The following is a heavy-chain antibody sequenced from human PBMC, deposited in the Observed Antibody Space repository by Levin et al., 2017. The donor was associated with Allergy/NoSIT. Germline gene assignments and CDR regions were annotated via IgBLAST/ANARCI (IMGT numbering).Heavy chain of an antibody. Sequence: GGSLRLSCAASGFTFSNYAMSWVRQAPGKGLEWVSGISGSGGKSEHADSVKGRFSISRDNSKNMVFLQMNSLRAEDTAIYYCAKDRISGYDAETFEDWGQGTLVTVSS. CDR2: ISGSGGKS. V-gene: IGHV3-23*01. D-gene: IGHD5-12*01. CDR1: GFTFSNYA. J-gene: IGHJ4*02. CDR3: AKDRISGYDAETFED.